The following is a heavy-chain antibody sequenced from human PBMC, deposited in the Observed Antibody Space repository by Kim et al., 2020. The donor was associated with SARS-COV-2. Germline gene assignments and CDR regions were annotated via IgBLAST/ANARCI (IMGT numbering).Heavy chain of an antibody. D-gene: IGHD5-12*01. Sequence: SETLSLTCTVSGGSVSSGSYYWSWIRQPPGKGLEWIGYIYYSGSTNYNPSLKSRVTISVDTSKNQFSLKLSSVTAADTAVYYCARDFFLSGYGYYGMDV. CDR1: GGSVSSGSYY. J-gene: IGHJ6*01. CDR3: ARDFFLSGYGYYGMDV. CDR2: IYYSGST. V-gene: IGHV4-61*01.